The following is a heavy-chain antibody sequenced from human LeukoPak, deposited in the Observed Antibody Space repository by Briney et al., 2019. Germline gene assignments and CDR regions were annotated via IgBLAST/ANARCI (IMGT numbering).Heavy chain of an antibody. CDR3: ARPLYYYDSSGYYDAFDI. D-gene: IGHD3-22*01. Sequence: SETLSLTCAVYGGSFSGYYWSWIRQPPGKGLEWIGEINHSGSTNYNPSLKSRVTMSVDTSKNQFSLKLSSVTAADTAVYYCARPLYYYDSSGYYDAFDIWGQGTMVTVSS. V-gene: IGHV4-34*01. CDR2: INHSGST. CDR1: GGSFSGYY. J-gene: IGHJ3*02.